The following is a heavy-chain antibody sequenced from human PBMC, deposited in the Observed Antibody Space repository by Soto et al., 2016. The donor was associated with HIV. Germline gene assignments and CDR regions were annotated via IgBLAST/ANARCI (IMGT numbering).Heavy chain of an antibody. J-gene: IGHJ6*02. CDR2: ISYDGSNK. CDR3: ASTTVGSGVIIPYYYFGMDV. V-gene: IGHV3-30*04. Sequence: VQLVESGGGVVPPGKSLRLSCAASGFTFSDYAMHWVRQAPGKGLEWVAIISYDGSNKNYADSVKGRFTISRDNFKNTLYLQMNSLRVEDTAVYYCASTTVGSGVIIPYYYFGMDVWGQGTTVTVSS. D-gene: IGHD3-10*01. CDR1: GFTFSDYA.